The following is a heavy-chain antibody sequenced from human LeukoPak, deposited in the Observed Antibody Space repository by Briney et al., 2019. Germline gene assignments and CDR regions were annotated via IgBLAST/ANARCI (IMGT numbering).Heavy chain of an antibody. CDR2: ISGSGGST. J-gene: IGHJ4*02. D-gene: IGHD6-13*01. CDR3: AKEFPFGGEQQLPTGGSPFDY. Sequence: PGGSLRLSCAASGFTFSSYAMSWVRQAPGKGLEWVSAISGSGGSTYYADSVKGRFTISRDNSKNTLYLQMNSLRAEDTAVYYCAKEFPFGGEQQLPTGGSPFDYWGQGTLVTVSS. CDR1: GFTFSSYA. V-gene: IGHV3-23*01.